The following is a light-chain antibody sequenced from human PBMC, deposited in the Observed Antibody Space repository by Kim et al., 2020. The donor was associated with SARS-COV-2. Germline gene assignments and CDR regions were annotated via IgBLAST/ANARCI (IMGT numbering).Light chain of an antibody. J-gene: IGKJ4*01. CDR3: QQRGNWPPALT. CDR2: DAA. CDR1: HNIDIS. Sequence: PAASATRSCRASHNIDISLAWYQQTPGRAPRLLIYDAAIRAAGIPDRFSASGAGTDFTLTIGSLAPEDFAVYYCQQRGNWPPALTFGGGTKVDIK. V-gene: IGKV3-11*01.